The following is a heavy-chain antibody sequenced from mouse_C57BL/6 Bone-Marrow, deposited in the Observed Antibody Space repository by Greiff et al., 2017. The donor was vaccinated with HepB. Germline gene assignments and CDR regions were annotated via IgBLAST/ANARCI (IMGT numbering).Heavy chain of an antibody. CDR1: GFTFSDYY. J-gene: IGHJ3*01. CDR2: INYDGSST. D-gene: IGHD1-1*01. V-gene: IGHV5-16*01. Sequence: EVKLVESEGGLVQPGSSMKLSCTASGFTFSDYYMAWVRQVPEKGLEWVANINYDGSSTYYLDSLKSRFIISRDNAKNILYLQMSSLKSEDTATYYCARGIYYYGSSPWFAYWGQGTLVTVSA. CDR3: ARGIYYYGSSPWFAY.